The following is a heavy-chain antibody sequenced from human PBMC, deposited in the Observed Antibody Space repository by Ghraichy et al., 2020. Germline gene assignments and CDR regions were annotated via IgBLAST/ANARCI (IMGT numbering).Heavy chain of an antibody. J-gene: IGHJ5*02. CDR1: GGSISSGSYY. V-gene: IGHV4-61*01. Sequence: SETLSLTCTVSGGSISSGSYYWSWIRQPPGKGLEWIGYVYYSGTTNYNPSLKSRLTMSVDTSKKQFSLKLRSVTAADTAVYYCARFWRRSWDNWFDPWGQGTLVTVSS. CDR3: ARFWRRSWDNWFDP. D-gene: IGHD6-13*01. CDR2: VYYSGTT.